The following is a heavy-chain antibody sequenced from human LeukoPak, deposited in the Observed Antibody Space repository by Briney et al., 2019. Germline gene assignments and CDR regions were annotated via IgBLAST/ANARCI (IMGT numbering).Heavy chain of an antibody. CDR2: ISGDGTYT. CDR1: GFKFDGYA. V-gene: IGHV3-43*02. J-gene: IGHJ3*02. D-gene: IGHD3-3*01. CDR3: VKYNFCPECAFDI. Sequence: GGSLRLSCVASGFKFDGYAMHWVRQAPGKGLEWVSLISGDGTYTYYADSVKGRFTISRDNRKNSLYLQMNSLRAEDSALYYWVKYNFCPECAFDIWGQGTRVTASS.